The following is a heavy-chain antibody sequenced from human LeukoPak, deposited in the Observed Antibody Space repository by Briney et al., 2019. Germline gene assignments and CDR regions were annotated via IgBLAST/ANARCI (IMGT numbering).Heavy chain of an antibody. D-gene: IGHD1-26*01. CDR1: GGTFSSYA. Sequence: GASVKVSCKASGGTFSSYAISWVRQAPGQGLEWMGRIFPIFATANYAQKFQGRVRITADESTSTAYMELSSLRSEDTAVYYCARESGSYEAYFDYWGQGTLVTVSS. J-gene: IGHJ4*02. CDR3: ARESGSYEAYFDY. CDR2: IFPIFATA. V-gene: IGHV1-69*13.